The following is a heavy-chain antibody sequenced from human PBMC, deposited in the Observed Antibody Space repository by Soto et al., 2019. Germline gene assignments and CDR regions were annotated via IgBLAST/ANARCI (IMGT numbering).Heavy chain of an antibody. Sequence: PSETLSLTCTVSGGSISSGGYYWSRIRQHPGKGLEWIGYIYYSGSTYYNPSLKSRVTISVDTSKNQFSLKLSSVTAADTAVYYCAREPRDYYDSSGYYPGAFDIWGQGTMVTVSS. D-gene: IGHD3-22*01. J-gene: IGHJ3*02. CDR3: AREPRDYYDSSGYYPGAFDI. CDR1: GGSISSGGYY. V-gene: IGHV4-31*03. CDR2: IYYSGST.